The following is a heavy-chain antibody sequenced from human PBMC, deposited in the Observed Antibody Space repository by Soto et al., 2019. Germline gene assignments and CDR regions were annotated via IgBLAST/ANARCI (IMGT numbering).Heavy chain of an antibody. CDR3: ARCLRVGSGPGYYYGMDV. Sequence: PGESLKISCKGSGYSFTSYWIGWVRQMPGKGLEWMGIIYPGDSDTRYSPSFQGQVTISADKSISTAYLQWSSLKASDTAMYYCARCLRVGSGPGYYYGMDVWGQGTTVTVSS. CDR1: GYSFTSYW. V-gene: IGHV5-51*01. D-gene: IGHD3-10*01. J-gene: IGHJ6*02. CDR2: IYPGDSDT.